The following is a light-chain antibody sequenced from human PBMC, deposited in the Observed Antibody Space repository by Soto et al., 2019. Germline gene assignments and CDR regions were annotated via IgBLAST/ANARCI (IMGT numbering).Light chain of an antibody. CDR3: QQYNNWFSIT. J-gene: IGKJ5*01. CDR1: QSVSNN. CDR2: DAS. Sequence: EIVMTQSPATLSVSPWERATLSCRASQSVSNNLAWYQQKPGQAPRLLIYDASSRATGIPARFSGSGSGTEFTLTISSLQSEDFGVYYCQQYNNWFSITFGQGTRLEIK. V-gene: IGKV3-15*01.